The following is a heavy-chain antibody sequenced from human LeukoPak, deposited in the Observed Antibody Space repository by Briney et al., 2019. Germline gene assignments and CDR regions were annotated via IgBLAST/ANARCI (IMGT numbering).Heavy chain of an antibody. J-gene: IGHJ4*02. CDR3: AEDAVSNFDY. CDR2: ISGDGGST. Sequence: PGGSLRLSCAASGFTFDDYAMHWVRQAPGKGLEWVSLISGDGGSTYYVDSVKGRFTISRDNSKNSLYLQMSSLRTEDTALYYCAEDAVSNFDYWGQGTLVTVSS. D-gene: IGHD2-8*01. CDR1: GFTFDDYA. V-gene: IGHV3-43*02.